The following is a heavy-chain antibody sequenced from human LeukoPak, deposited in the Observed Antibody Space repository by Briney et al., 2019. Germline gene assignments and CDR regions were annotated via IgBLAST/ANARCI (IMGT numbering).Heavy chain of an antibody. CDR3: ARGQNIPA. Sequence: PGGSLRLSCAASGFTVSSHYMSWVRQAPGKGLEWVAAIGNSGGSTYYADSVEGRFTISRDNSKNTLYLQMNSLRAEDTAVYYCARGQNIPAWGQGTLVTVSS. V-gene: IGHV3-53*01. CDR1: GFTVSSHY. J-gene: IGHJ4*02. D-gene: IGHD1/OR15-1a*01. CDR2: IGNSGGST.